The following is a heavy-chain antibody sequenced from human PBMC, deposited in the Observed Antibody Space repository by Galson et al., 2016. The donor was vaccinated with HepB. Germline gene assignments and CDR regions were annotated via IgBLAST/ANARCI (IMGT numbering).Heavy chain of an antibody. CDR2: IDPTDSYT. Sequence: QSGAEVKKPGESLRISCKGSGFSFTSFWITWVRQMPGKGLEWMGKIDPTDSYTNYSPSFQGHVTISADKSISTAYLQWNSLKAPDTAMYCCATSTGDFPSQGALEIWGQGTMVTVSS. J-gene: IGHJ3*02. CDR3: ATSTGDFPSQGALEI. D-gene: IGHD4-17*01. CDR1: GFSFTSFW. V-gene: IGHV5-10-1*01.